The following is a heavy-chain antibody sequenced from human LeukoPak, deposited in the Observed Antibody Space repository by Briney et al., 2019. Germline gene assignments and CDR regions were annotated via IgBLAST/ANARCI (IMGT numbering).Heavy chain of an antibody. D-gene: IGHD5-18*01. Sequence: ASVKVSCKASGYTFTGYYMHWVRQAPGQGLEWMGWINPNSGGTNYAQKFQGWVTMTRDTSISTAYMELSRLRSDDTAVYYCARAGSLYSYGYVWFDPWGQGTLVTVSS. CDR3: ARAGSLYSYGYVWFDP. J-gene: IGHJ5*02. V-gene: IGHV1-2*04. CDR2: INPNSGGT. CDR1: GYTFTGYY.